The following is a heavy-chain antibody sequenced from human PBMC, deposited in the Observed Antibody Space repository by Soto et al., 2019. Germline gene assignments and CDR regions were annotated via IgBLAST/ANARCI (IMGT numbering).Heavy chain of an antibody. D-gene: IGHD3-3*01. Sequence: EVQLLESGGGLVQPGGSLRLSCAASGFTFSSYSMNWVRQAPGKGLEWVAAISGSGGSAYYADSAEGRFTISRDNSKNTLSLQMNDLRAADKPVYYCATPGHYYDFWSGTGLEFGVWGQGTMVTVSS. CDR2: ISGSGGSA. J-gene: IGHJ4*02. CDR1: GFTFSSYS. CDR3: ATPGHYYDFWSGTGLEFGV. V-gene: IGHV3-23*01.